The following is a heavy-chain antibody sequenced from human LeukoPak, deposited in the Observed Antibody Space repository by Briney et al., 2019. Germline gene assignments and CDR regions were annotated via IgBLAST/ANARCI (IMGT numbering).Heavy chain of an antibody. Sequence: ASVKVSCKASGYTFTSYDINWVRQATGQGLEWMGWMNPNSGNTDYAQKFQDRVIITTNTSISTAYMELSSLRSEDTAVYYCARGPRVAASPFGYWGQGTLVTVSS. J-gene: IGHJ4*02. D-gene: IGHD2-15*01. CDR3: ARGPRVAASPFGY. CDR2: MNPNSGNT. V-gene: IGHV1-8*03. CDR1: GYTFTSYD.